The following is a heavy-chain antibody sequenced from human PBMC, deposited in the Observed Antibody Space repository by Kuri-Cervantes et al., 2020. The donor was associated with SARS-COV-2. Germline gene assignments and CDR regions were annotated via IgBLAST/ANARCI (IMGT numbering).Heavy chain of an antibody. V-gene: IGHV4-39*07. CDR1: GGSSSSSSYY. CDR3: ARDLGGSNYGGGDY. J-gene: IGHJ4*02. Sequence: SETLSLTCTASGGSSSSSSYYWGWIRQPTGKGLEWIGSIYYSGSTNYNPSLKSRVTILVDTSKNQSYLKLSSVTATDTAVYYCARDLGGSNYGGGDYWGQGTLVTVSS. D-gene: IGHD4-23*01. CDR2: IYYSGST.